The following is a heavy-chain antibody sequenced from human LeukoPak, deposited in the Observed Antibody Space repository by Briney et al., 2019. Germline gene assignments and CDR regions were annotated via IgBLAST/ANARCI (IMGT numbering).Heavy chain of an antibody. J-gene: IGHJ6*03. V-gene: IGHV4-34*01. Sequence: SETLSLTCAVYGGSFSGYYWSWIRQPPGKGLEWIGEINHSGSTNYNPSLKSRVTISVDTSKNQFSLKLSSVTAADTAVYYCARAGPRNYYYYMDVWGKGTTVTVSS. CDR3: ARAGPRNYYYYMDV. CDR1: GGSFSGYY. CDR2: INHSGST.